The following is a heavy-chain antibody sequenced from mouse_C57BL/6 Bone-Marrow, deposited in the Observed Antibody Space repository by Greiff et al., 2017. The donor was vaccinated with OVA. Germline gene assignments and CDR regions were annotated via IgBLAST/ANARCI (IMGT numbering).Heavy chain of an antibody. CDR1: GFTFGSYG. V-gene: IGHV5-6*01. D-gene: IGHD2-5*01. CDR3: ARRRSNYYYYAMDY. CDR2: ISSGGSYT. J-gene: IGHJ4*01. Sequence: EVQVVESGGDLVKPGGSLKLSCAASGFTFGSYGMSWVRQTPDKRLEWVATISSGGSYTYYPDSVKGRFTISRDNAKNTLYLQMSSLKSEDTAMYYCARRRSNYYYYAMDYWGQGTSVTVSS.